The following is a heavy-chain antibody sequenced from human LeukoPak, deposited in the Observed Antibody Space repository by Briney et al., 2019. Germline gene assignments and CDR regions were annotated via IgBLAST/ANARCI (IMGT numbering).Heavy chain of an antibody. CDR2: INTDGTVT. D-gene: IGHD6-19*01. V-gene: IGHV3-74*01. Sequence: GGSLRLSCAASGFTFSKYWMLWVRQAPGKGLESVSRINTDGTVTTYTDSVKGRFTVSRDNADNAMFLQMNSVRDEDTAVYYCATKQWLAPPPGSWGQGTPVTVSS. CDR1: GFTFSKYW. CDR3: ATKQWLAPPPGS. J-gene: IGHJ5*02.